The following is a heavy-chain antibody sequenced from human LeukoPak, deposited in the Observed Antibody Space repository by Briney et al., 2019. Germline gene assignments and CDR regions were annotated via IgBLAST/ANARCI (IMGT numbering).Heavy chain of an antibody. CDR2: IYHSGST. J-gene: IGHJ4*02. D-gene: IGHD3-10*01. CDR1: GGSFSSSFW. CDR3: AQARFSGYYLDY. Sequence: SETLSLTYAVSGGSFSSSFWWSWVRQPPGKGLEWIGEIYHSGSTNYNPSLKSRVTISVDKSKNQFSLKLNSVTAADTAVYYCAQARFSGYYLDYWGQGTLVTISS. V-gene: IGHV4-4*02.